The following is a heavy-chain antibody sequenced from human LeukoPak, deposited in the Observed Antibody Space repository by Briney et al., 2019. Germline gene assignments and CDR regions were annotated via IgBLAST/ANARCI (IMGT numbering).Heavy chain of an antibody. V-gene: IGHV1-2*02. CDR2: INPNSGDT. D-gene: IGHD3-10*01. Sequence: GASVKVSCKASGYTFTDYYINWVRQAPGQGLEWIGWINPNSGDTNYAQKFQDRVTMTRDTSISTAYIELNFLRSDDTAVFCCARGDYYGSPKVVAAWGQGTLVTVSS. CDR3: ARGDYYGSPKVVAA. CDR1: GYTFTDYY. J-gene: IGHJ5*02.